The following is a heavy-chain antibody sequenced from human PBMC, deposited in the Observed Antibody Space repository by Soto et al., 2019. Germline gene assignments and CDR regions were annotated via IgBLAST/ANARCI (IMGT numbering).Heavy chain of an antibody. J-gene: IGHJ3*02. CDR1: GGTFSTYS. D-gene: IGHD2-21*01. V-gene: IGHV1-69*02. CDR3: TIGSWSGEVLDI. Sequence: QVQLVQSGAEVKKPGSSVKVSCKDSGGTFSTYSMFWVRQAPGQGLEWMGRIIPMLGIRNYAQRSQDRVTTPADKSTPTAHTELRSLSPEYTALYYCTIGSWSGEVLDIWGQATVVTVS. CDR2: IIPMLGIR.